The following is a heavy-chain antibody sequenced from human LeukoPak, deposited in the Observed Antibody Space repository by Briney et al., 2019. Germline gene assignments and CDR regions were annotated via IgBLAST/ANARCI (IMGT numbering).Heavy chain of an antibody. D-gene: IGHD3-22*01. Sequence: GASVKVSCKASGGTFSSYAISWVRQAPGQGLEWMGGIIPIFGTANYAQKFQGRVTITTDESTSTAYMELSSLRSEDTAVYYCARDRYYDSSGYSWFDPWGQGTMVTVSS. J-gene: IGHJ5*02. CDR1: GGTFSSYA. CDR2: IIPIFGTA. V-gene: IGHV1-69*05. CDR3: ARDRYYDSSGYSWFDP.